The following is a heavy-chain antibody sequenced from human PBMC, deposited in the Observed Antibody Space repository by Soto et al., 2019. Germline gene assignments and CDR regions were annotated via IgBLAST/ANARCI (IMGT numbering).Heavy chain of an antibody. CDR3: ARGRRYCSSTSCHVLFDY. CDR2: INHSGST. Sequence: SETLSLTCAVYGGSFSGYYWSWIRQPPGKGLEWIGEINHSGSTNYNPSLKSRVTISVDTSKNQFSLKLSSVTAADTAVYYCARGRRYCSSTSCHVLFDYWGQGTLVTVSS. CDR1: GGSFSGYY. V-gene: IGHV4-34*01. D-gene: IGHD2-2*01. J-gene: IGHJ4*02.